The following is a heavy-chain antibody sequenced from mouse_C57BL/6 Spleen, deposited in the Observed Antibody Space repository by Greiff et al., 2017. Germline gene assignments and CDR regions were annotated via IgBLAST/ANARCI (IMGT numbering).Heavy chain of an antibody. CDR2: IRPNSGST. J-gene: IGHJ1*03. V-gene: IGHV1-64*01. D-gene: IGHD2-5*01. Sequence: QVQLQQPGAELVKPGASVKLSCKASGYTLTSYWMHWVKQRPGQGLEWNGMIRPNSGSTNYNEKFKSKATLTVDKSSSTAYMQLSSLTSEDSAVYYCARSDYSNYHWYFDVWGTGTTVTVSS. CDR1: GYTLTSYW. CDR3: ARSDYSNYHWYFDV.